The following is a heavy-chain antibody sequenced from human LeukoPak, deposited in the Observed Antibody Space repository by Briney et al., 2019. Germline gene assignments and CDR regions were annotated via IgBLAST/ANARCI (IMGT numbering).Heavy chain of an antibody. CDR3: ARLKPMIVMAYGFRPREGTTYQFDY. CDR2: IYYRGTT. Sequence: SETLSLTCSVSGGSISTSSHYWGWIRQSPGKGLGWIGNIYYRGTTYYNPSLNSRVTISLETSKNQFSLRLTSVTAADTAVYYCARLKPMIVMAYGFRPREGTTYQFDYWGQGTLVTVSS. D-gene: IGHD3-22*01. CDR1: GGSISTSSHY. V-gene: IGHV4-39*07. J-gene: IGHJ4*02.